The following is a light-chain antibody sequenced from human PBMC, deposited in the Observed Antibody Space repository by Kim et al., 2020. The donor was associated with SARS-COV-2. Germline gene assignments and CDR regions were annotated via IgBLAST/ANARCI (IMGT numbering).Light chain of an antibody. CDR2: WAS. Sequence: ATINCKSSQSVLHSSNNKNYLAWYQQKPGQPPKLLIYWASTRESGVPDRFSGSGSGTDFTLTISSLQAEDVAVYYCQQCYSTPVTFGQGTKVDIK. V-gene: IGKV4-1*01. CDR3: QQCYSTPVT. CDR1: QSVLHSSNNKNY. J-gene: IGKJ1*01.